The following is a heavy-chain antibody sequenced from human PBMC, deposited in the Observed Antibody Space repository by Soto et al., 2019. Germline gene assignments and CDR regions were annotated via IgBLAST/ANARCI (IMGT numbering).Heavy chain of an antibody. Sequence: QVQLVESGGGLVKPGGSLRLSCAASGFTLSDYYMSWIRQAPGKGLEWVSDISSSSTYTNYADSVKGRFTISRDNAKKSLYLQMNSLRAEDTAVYYCARADVDTTMVYFDYWGQGTLVTVSS. D-gene: IGHD5-18*01. CDR1: GFTLSDYY. J-gene: IGHJ4*02. CDR2: ISSSSTYT. CDR3: ARADVDTTMVYFDY. V-gene: IGHV3-11*06.